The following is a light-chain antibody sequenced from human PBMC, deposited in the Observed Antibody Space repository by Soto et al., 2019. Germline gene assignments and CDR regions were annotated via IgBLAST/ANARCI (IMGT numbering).Light chain of an antibody. CDR2: GPA. CDR3: QMYNNWLAT. J-gene: IGKJ4*01. Sequence: EIVMTQSPATLSVSPGERATLSCRANQSISSDLAWYQQKPGQAPRLLIYGPATRATGIPARFSGSGSGTDFTLTISGLQSEDFAVYYCQMYNNWLATFGGGTKVDIK. V-gene: IGKV3-15*01. CDR1: QSISSD.